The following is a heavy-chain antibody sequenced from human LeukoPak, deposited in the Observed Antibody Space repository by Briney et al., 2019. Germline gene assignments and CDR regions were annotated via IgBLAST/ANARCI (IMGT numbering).Heavy chain of an antibody. J-gene: IGHJ4*02. CDR2: MNPNSGNT. D-gene: IGHD6-6*01. CDR3: ARGGGVYSSSSFGFY. Sequence: ASVKVSCKASGYTFTSYDINWVRQATGQGLEWMGRMNPNSGNTGYAQKFQGRVTMTRNTSVSTAYMELSSLRSEDTAVYYCARGGGVYSSSSFGFYWGQGTLVTVSS. V-gene: IGHV1-8*01. CDR1: GYTFTSYD.